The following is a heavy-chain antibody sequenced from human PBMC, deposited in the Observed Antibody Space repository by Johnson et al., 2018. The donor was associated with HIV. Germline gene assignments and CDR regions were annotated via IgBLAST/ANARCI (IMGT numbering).Heavy chain of an antibody. V-gene: IGHV3-23*04. J-gene: IGHJ3*02. CDR2: ISGSGGST. Sequence: VQLVESGGGVVRPGGSLRLSCAASGFTFSSYAMSWVRQAPGKGLEWVSAISGSGGSTYYADSVKGRLTISRDNSKNTLYLQKNSLRAEDTAVYYCARGSPYYNFWSGYVDAFDIWGQGTMVTVSS. CDR3: ARGSPYYNFWSGYVDAFDI. CDR1: GFTFSSYA. D-gene: IGHD3-3*01.